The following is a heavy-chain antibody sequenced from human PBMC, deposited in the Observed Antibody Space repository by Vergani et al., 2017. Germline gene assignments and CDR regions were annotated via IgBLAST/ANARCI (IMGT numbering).Heavy chain of an antibody. CDR3: ATPLWFGELSHLTPGFLDLQN. J-gene: IGHJ1*01. CDR1: GYTFTIYY. D-gene: IGHD3-10*01. V-gene: IGHV1-46*01. CDR2: INPSGGTT. Sequence: QVQLVQSGAEVKKPGASVKVSCKASGYTFTIYYVHWVRQAPGQGLEWMGIINPSGGTTSYAQKFQGRVTMTRDTSTSTVYMELSSLRSEDTAVYYCATPLWFGELSHLTPGFLDLQNWGQGTLVTVSS.